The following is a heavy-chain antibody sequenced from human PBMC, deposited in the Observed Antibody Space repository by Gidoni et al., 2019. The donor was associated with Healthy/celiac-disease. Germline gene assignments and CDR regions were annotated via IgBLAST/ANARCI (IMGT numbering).Heavy chain of an antibody. CDR3: ARLTTSGSYYRYYYYYGMDV. Sequence: QVTLKESGPVLVKPTETLTLTCTVSGFSLSNARTGVSWIRQPPGKALEWLAHIFSNDEKSYSTSLKSRLTISKDTSKSQVVLTMTNMDPVDTATYYCARLTTSGSYYRYYYYYGMDVWGQGTTVTVSS. J-gene: IGHJ6*02. D-gene: IGHD1-26*01. V-gene: IGHV2-26*01. CDR2: IFSNDEK. CDR1: GFSLSNARTG.